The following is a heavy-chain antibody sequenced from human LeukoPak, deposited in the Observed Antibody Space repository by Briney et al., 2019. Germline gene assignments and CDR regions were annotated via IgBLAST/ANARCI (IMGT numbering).Heavy chain of an antibody. J-gene: IGHJ6*03. CDR2: IYYSGST. Sequence: SETLSLTCTVSGGSISSSSYYWGWIRQPPGKGLEWIGSIYYSGSTYYNPSLKSRVTISVDASKNQFSLKLSSVTAADTAVYYCARFPGGAEYRHYYYMDVWGKGTTVTVSS. CDR3: ARFPGGAEYRHYYYMDV. CDR1: GGSISSSSYY. D-gene: IGHD1-14*01. V-gene: IGHV4-39*07.